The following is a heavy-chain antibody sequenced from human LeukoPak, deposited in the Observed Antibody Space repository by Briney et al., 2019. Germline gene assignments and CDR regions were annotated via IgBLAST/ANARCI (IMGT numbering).Heavy chain of an antibody. CDR1: GGSISSGSYY. CDR3: ARIARFLEWSNWFDP. CDR2: IYTSGST. D-gene: IGHD3-3*01. V-gene: IGHV4-61*02. J-gene: IGHJ5*02. Sequence: PSETLSLTCTVSGGSISSGSYYWSWIRQPAGKGLEWIGRIYTSGSTNYNPSLKGRVTMSVDTSKNQFSLKLSSVTAADTAVYYCARIARFLEWSNWFDPWGQGTLVTVSS.